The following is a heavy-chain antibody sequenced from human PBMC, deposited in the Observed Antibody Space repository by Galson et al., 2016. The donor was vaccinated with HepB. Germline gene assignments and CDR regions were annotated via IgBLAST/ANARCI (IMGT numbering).Heavy chain of an antibody. D-gene: IGHD6-19*01. V-gene: IGHV3-33*01. Sequence: SLRLSCAASGFTFSNYAMHWVRQAPGKGLEWVAVIWYDGSSKYYIDSVKGRFTISRDNSQNTLYLQMDSLRTEDTAVYFCARKSMAGPRSYFDYWGQGTLVTVSS. CDR1: GFTFSNYA. J-gene: IGHJ4*02. CDR3: ARKSMAGPRSYFDY. CDR2: IWYDGSSK.